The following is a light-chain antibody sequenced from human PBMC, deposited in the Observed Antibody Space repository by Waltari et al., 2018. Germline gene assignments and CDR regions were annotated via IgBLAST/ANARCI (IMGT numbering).Light chain of an antibody. Sequence: EIVMTQSPATLSVSPGERATLSCRARQSVSSNLAWYQQKPGQAPRLLIYGASTRATGIPARFSGSGSGTEFTLTISSLQSEDFAVYYCHHYNNWPQTFGQGTKVEIK. CDR1: QSVSSN. J-gene: IGKJ1*01. CDR3: HHYNNWPQT. V-gene: IGKV3-15*01. CDR2: GAS.